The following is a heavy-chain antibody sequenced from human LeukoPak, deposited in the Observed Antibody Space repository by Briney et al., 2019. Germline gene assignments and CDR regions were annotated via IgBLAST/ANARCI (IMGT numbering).Heavy chain of an antibody. Sequence: AGGSLRLSCAASGFTFSSYWMHWVRQAPGKGLVWVSRINSDGSSTSYADSVKGRFTISRDNAKNTLYLQMNSLRAEDTAVYYCARVSSTDAFDIWGQGTMVTVSS. CDR1: GFTFSSYW. CDR3: ARVSSTDAFDI. V-gene: IGHV3-74*01. CDR2: INSDGSST. D-gene: IGHD2-2*01. J-gene: IGHJ3*02.